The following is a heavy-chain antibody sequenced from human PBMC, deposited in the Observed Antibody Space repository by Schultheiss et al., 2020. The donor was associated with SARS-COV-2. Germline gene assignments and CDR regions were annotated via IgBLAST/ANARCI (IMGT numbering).Heavy chain of an antibody. D-gene: IGHD3-22*01. J-gene: IGHJ4*02. CDR2: FYHSGNT. V-gene: IGHV4-38-2*01. CDR3: ARHSLGGMIVAPDY. Sequence: SETLSLTCAVSGYSISSGYYWGWIRQPPGKGLEWIGEFYHSGNTNYSPSFQGHVTISADKSISTAYLQWSSLKASDTAMYYCARHSLGGMIVAPDYWGQGTLVTVSS. CDR1: GYSISSGYY.